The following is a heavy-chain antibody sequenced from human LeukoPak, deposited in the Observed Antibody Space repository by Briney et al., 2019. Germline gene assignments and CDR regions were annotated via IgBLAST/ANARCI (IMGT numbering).Heavy chain of an antibody. CDR1: GGSITSYY. V-gene: IGHV4-4*07. Sequence: SETLSLTCTVSGGSITSYYWSWIRQSAGKGLEWIGRVYASGGTNYNPSLESRVTMSLDASKRQVSLKLSSVTAADTAVYYCARDKLLWFGEEGRYFDYWGQGTLVTVSS. D-gene: IGHD3-10*01. J-gene: IGHJ4*02. CDR3: ARDKLLWFGEEGRYFDY. CDR2: VYASGGT.